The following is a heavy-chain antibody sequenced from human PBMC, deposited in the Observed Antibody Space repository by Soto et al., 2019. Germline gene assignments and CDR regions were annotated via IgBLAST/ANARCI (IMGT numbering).Heavy chain of an antibody. V-gene: IGHV1-69*02. D-gene: IGHD3-16*02. CDR3: ARGGYDYVWGSYRLDY. Sequence: QVQLVQSGAEVKKPGSSVKVSCKASGGTFSSYTISWVRQAPGQGLEWMGRIIPILGIANYAQKFQGRVTITADKSSSTASMELSSLRSEDTAVYYCARGGYDYVWGSYRLDYWGQGTLVTVSS. J-gene: IGHJ4*02. CDR1: GGTFSSYT. CDR2: IIPILGIA.